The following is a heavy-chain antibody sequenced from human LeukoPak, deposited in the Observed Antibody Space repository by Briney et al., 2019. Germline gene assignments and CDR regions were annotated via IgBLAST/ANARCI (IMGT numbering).Heavy chain of an antibody. CDR1: GFTFSDYY. V-gene: IGHV3-11*01. J-gene: IGHJ4*02. Sequence: GGSLRLSCAASGFTFSDYYMSWIRQAPGKGLEWVSYISSSGSTIYYADSVKGRFTISRDNAKNSLYLQMNSLRAEDTAVYYCAREHYYDSSGYYYGYWGQGTLVTVSS. CDR3: AREHYYDSSGYYYGY. CDR2: ISSSGSTI. D-gene: IGHD3-22*01.